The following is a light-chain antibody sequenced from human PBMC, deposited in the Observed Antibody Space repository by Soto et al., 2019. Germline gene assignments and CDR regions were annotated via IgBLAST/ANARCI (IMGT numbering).Light chain of an antibody. CDR2: GAS. CDR1: QSVSSNY. J-gene: IGKJ2*01. CDR3: QQYGSSPT. V-gene: IGKV3-20*01. Sequence: EIVLTQSPGTLSLSPGERATLPCRASQSVSSNYLAWFQHKPGQAPRLLIFGASNRATGIPDRFSGSGSGTDFTLTISRLEPEDFAVYYCQQYGSSPTFGQGTKLEIK.